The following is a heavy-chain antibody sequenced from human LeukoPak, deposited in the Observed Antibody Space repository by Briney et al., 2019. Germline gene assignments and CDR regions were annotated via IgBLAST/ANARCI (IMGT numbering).Heavy chain of an antibody. V-gene: IGHV4-30-4*01. Sequence: PSETLSLTCAVSGGSISSGDYYWSWIRQPPGKGLEWIGYIYYSGSTYYNPSLKSRVTISVDTSKNQFSLKLSSVTAADTAVYYCARASPQWLAYYYFDYWGQGTLVTVSS. CDR2: IYYSGST. D-gene: IGHD6-19*01. CDR1: GGSISSGDYY. CDR3: ARASPQWLAYYYFDY. J-gene: IGHJ4*02.